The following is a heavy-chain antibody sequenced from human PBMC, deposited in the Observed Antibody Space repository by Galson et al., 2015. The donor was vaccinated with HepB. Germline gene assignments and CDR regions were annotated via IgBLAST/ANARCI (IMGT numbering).Heavy chain of an antibody. CDR2: IWYDGSNK. D-gene: IGHD6-19*01. CDR1: GFTFSSYG. J-gene: IGHJ4*02. CDR3: AGGLTGYSSGWHQGFDY. Sequence: SLRLSCAASGFTFSSYGMHWVRQALGKGLEWVAVIWYDGSNKYYADSVKCRFTITRDNSKNTLYLQVNSLRAEYTAVYYCAGGLTGYSSGWHQGFDYWGQGTLVTVSS. V-gene: IGHV3-33*01.